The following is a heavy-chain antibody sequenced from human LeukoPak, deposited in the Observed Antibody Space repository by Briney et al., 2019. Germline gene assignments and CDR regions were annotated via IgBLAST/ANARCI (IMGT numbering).Heavy chain of an antibody. J-gene: IGHJ5*02. D-gene: IGHD6-19*01. CDR3: AREPLTAVADYNWFDP. CDR2: ISYDGSNK. CDR1: GFTLSSYA. Sequence: QTGGSLRLSCAASGFTLSSYAMHWVRQAPGKGLEWVAVISYDGSNKYYADSVKGRFTISRDNSKNTLYLQMNSLRAEDTAVYYCAREPLTAVADYNWFDPWGQGTLVTVSS. V-gene: IGHV3-30-3*01.